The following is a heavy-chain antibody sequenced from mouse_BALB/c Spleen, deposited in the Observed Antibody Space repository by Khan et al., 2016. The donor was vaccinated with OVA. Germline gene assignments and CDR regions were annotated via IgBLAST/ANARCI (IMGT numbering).Heavy chain of an antibody. Sequence: EVELVESGGGLVQPGGSRKLSCAASGFTFSSFGMHWVRQAPEKGLEWVAYISSGSSTIYYADTVKGRFTISRDNPKNTLFLQMTSLRSEYTAMCYCARWMGPPFDYWGQGTTLTVSS. J-gene: IGHJ2*01. V-gene: IGHV5-17*02. CDR3: ARWMGPPFDY. CDR2: ISSGSSTI. D-gene: IGHD4-1*01. CDR1: GFTFSSFG.